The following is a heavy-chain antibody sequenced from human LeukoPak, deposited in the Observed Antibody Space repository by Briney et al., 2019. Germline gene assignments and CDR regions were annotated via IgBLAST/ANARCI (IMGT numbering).Heavy chain of an antibody. CDR1: GITFNNYW. V-gene: IGHV3-74*01. CDR2: VDTDGSGT. J-gene: IGHJ4*02. CDR3: ARGGYSSGLDY. D-gene: IGHD6-19*01. Sequence: GGSLRLSCEASGITFNNYWLHWVRQAPGKGLVWVSRVDTDGSGTIYADSVKGRFTVSRDNAKNTLYLQMISLRAEDTAVYYCARGGYSSGLDYWCQGILVTVSS.